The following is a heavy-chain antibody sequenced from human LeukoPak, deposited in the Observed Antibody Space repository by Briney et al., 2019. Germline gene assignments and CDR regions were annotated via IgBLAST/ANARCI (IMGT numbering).Heavy chain of an antibody. Sequence: GESLKISCKGSGYSFSSYWIGWVRQLPGKGLECMGAIYPGDSDTRYSPSFQGQVTISADKSISTAYLQWSSLKASDTAMYYCATSRSVGYNLDYWGQGTLVTVSS. CDR3: ATSRSVGYNLDY. D-gene: IGHD5-24*01. V-gene: IGHV5-51*01. J-gene: IGHJ4*02. CDR1: GYSFSSYW. CDR2: IYPGDSDT.